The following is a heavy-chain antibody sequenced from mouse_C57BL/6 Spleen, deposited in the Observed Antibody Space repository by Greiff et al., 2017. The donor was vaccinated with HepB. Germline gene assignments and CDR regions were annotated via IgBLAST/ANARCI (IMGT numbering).Heavy chain of an antibody. CDR1: GFTFSSYG. Sequence: EVQRVESGGDLVKPGGSLKLSCAASGFTFSSYGMSWVRQTPDKRLEWVATISSGGSYNYYPDSVKGRFTISRDNAKNTLYLQMSSLKSEDTAMYYCARHGDSNYVYAMDYWGQGTSVTVSS. D-gene: IGHD2-5*01. CDR3: ARHGDSNYVYAMDY. CDR2: ISSGGSYN. J-gene: IGHJ4*01. V-gene: IGHV5-6*01.